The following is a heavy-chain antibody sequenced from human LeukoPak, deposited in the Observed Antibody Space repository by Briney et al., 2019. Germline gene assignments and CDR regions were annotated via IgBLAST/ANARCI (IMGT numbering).Heavy chain of an antibody. D-gene: IGHD6-13*01. Sequence: PGRSLRLSCAASGFTFSSYWMSWVRQAPGKGLEWVANIKQDGSEKYYVDSVKGRFTISRDNAKNSLYLQMNSLRAEDTAVYYCARERYGSSWTGAFDIWGQGTMVTVSS. CDR2: IKQDGSEK. CDR3: ARERYGSSWTGAFDI. J-gene: IGHJ3*02. CDR1: GFTFSSYW. V-gene: IGHV3-7*01.